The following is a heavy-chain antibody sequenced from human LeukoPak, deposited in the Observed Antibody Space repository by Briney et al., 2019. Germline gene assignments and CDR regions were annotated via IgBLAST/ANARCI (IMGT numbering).Heavy chain of an antibody. Sequence: GGSLRLSCAASEFSFGSYSMNWVRQAPGKGLEWVSYISSSSSTIYYADSVQGRFTISRDNAKNSLYLQMNSLRAEDTAVYYCASGSSGFYSGGGMDVWGQGTTVTVSS. D-gene: IGHD3-22*01. V-gene: IGHV3-48*04. J-gene: IGHJ6*02. CDR3: ASGSSGFYSGGGMDV. CDR1: EFSFGSYS. CDR2: ISSSSSTI.